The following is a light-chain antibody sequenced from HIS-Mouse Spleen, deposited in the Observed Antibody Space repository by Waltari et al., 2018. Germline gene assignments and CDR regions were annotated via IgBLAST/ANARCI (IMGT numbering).Light chain of an antibody. CDR1: KIGSTR. CDR2: DDS. Sequence: SYVLTQPPSVSVAPGQTARITWWGNKIGSTRVHWYQQKPGQAPGLVVYDDSDRPSGIPERFSGSNSGNTATLTISRVEAGDEADYYCQVWDSSSDHVVFGGGTKLTVL. J-gene: IGLJ2*01. V-gene: IGLV3-21*02. CDR3: QVWDSSSDHVV.